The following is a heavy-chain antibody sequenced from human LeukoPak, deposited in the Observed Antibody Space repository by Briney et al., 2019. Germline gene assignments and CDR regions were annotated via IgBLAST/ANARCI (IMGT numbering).Heavy chain of an antibody. V-gene: IGHV3-30*18. Sequence: GGSLRLSCAASGFTFSSYGMHWVRQAPGKGLEWVAVISHDGSNKYYADSVKGRFTISRDNSKNTLYLQMNSLRAEDTAVYYCAKPYILTGYYYFDYWGQGTLVTVSS. J-gene: IGHJ4*02. CDR2: ISHDGSNK. CDR3: AKPYILTGYYYFDY. CDR1: GFTFSSYG. D-gene: IGHD3-9*01.